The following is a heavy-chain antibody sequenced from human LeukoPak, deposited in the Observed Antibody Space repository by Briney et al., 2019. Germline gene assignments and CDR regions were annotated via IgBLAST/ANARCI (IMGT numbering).Heavy chain of an antibody. J-gene: IGHJ6*03. V-gene: IGHV3-23*01. CDR1: GFTFSSYS. CDR2: VNDRGTGT. Sequence: PGGSLRLSCAASGFTFSSYSMNWVRQAPGKGLEWVSTVNDRGTGTYYAGSVKGRFTISRDNSKNTLSLQMISLRAEDTALYYCAKGLKTAVGPYMGYHYYMDVWGKGTTVTVSS. D-gene: IGHD5-18*01. CDR3: AKGLKTAVGPYMGYHYYMDV.